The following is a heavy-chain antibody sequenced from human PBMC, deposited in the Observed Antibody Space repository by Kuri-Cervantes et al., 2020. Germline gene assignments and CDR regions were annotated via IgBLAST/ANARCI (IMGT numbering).Heavy chain of an antibody. V-gene: IGHV3-11*04. J-gene: IGHJ4*02. CDR1: GFTFSDYY. Sequence: GESLKISCAASGFTFSDYYMSWIRQAPGKGLEWVSYISSSGSTIYYADSVKGRFTISRDNAKNSLYLQMNSLRAEDTAVYYCARTPRNYSSSWYPFDYWGQGTLVTDSS. D-gene: IGHD6-13*01. CDR2: ISSSGSTI. CDR3: ARTPRNYSSSWYPFDY.